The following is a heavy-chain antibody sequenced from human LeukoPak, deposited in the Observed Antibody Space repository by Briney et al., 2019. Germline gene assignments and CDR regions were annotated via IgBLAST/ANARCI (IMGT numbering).Heavy chain of an antibody. J-gene: IGHJ4*02. Sequence: PGGSLRLSCAASEFSVGSNYMTWVRQAPGKGLEWVAFIRYDGSNKYYADSVKGRFTISRDNSKNTLYLQMNSLRAEDTAVYYCAKDLGGGCSSTSCLEGYWGQGTLGTVSS. CDR3: AKDLGGGCSSTSCLEGY. V-gene: IGHV3-30*02. CDR1: EFSVGSNY. CDR2: IRYDGSNK. D-gene: IGHD2-2*01.